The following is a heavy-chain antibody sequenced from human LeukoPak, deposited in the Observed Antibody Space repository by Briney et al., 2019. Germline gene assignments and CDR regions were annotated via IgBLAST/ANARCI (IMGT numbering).Heavy chain of an antibody. CDR3: ARVLPAGATLPPALDI. CDR2: INPNSGGT. Sequence: ASVKVSCKASGYTFTGYYMHWVRQAPGQGLEWMGWINPNSGGTNYAQKFQGRVTMTRDTSISTAYMELSRLRSDDTAVYYCARVLPAGATLPPALDIWGQGTMVTVSS. V-gene: IGHV1-2*02. CDR1: GYTFTGYY. D-gene: IGHD1-26*01. J-gene: IGHJ3*02.